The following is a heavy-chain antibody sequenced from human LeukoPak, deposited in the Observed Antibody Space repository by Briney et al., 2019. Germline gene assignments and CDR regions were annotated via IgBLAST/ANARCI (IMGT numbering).Heavy chain of an antibody. CDR3: AKDSLANTYCSGGSCYPGKGYFDY. J-gene: IGHJ4*02. D-gene: IGHD2-15*01. CDR2: ISWDGGST. Sequence: GGSLRLSCAASGFTFDDYAMHWVRQAPGKGLEWVSLISWDGGSTYYADSVKGRFTISRDNSKNSLYVQMNSLRAEDTALYYCAKDSLANTYCSGGSCYPGKGYFDYWGQGTLVTVSS. CDR1: GFTFDDYA. V-gene: IGHV3-43D*03.